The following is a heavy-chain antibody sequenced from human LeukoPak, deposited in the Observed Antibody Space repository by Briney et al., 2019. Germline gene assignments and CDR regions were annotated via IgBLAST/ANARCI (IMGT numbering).Heavy chain of an antibody. Sequence: AGGSLRLSCAASGXTFSSYSMNWVRQAPGKGLEWVSYISSSTNTIYYADSVKGRFTISRDNAKNSLFLQMNSLRDEDTAVYYCARGGYGANDDAFDIWGQGTMVTVSS. V-gene: IGHV3-48*02. J-gene: IGHJ3*02. CDR3: ARGGYGANDDAFDI. CDR2: ISSSTNTI. CDR1: GXTFSSYS. D-gene: IGHD4-23*01.